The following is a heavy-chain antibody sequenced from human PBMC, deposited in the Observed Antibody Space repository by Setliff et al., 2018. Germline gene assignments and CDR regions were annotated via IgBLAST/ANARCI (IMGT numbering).Heavy chain of an antibody. CDR1: GFTFSTYE. J-gene: IGHJ4*02. D-gene: IGHD3-10*01. Sequence: GGSLRLSCAASGFTFSTYEMNWVRQAPGKGLEWVSYISSSGSTIYYVDSVKGRFTISRDNAKNSLYLQMNSLRTEDAAVYYCFGAGTCSYWGQGTLVTVSS. CDR3: FGAGTCSY. CDR2: ISSSGSTI. V-gene: IGHV3-48*03.